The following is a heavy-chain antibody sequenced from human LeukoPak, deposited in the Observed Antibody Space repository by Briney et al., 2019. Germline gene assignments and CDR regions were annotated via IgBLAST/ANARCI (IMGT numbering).Heavy chain of an antibody. Sequence: ASVKVSCKASGYTFTGYYMHWVRRAPGQGLEWMGWINPNSGGTNYAQKFQGRVTMTRDTSISTAYMELSRLRSDDTAVYYCARASTTVTTEDAFDIWGQGTMVTVSS. D-gene: IGHD4-17*01. J-gene: IGHJ3*02. CDR2: INPNSGGT. CDR1: GYTFTGYY. V-gene: IGHV1-2*02. CDR3: ARASTTVTTEDAFDI.